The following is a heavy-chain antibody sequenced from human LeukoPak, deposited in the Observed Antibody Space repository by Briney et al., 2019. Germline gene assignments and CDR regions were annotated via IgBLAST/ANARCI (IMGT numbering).Heavy chain of an antibody. V-gene: IGHV4-4*07. CDR2: INTSGNT. Sequence: SSETLSLTCTVSGGSISSYYWSWIRQPAGKGLEWIGRINTSGNTNYNLSLKSRVTMSVDTSKNQFSLKLSSVTAADTAVYYCAGDFNVAAAFDYWGQGTLVTVSS. J-gene: IGHJ4*02. D-gene: IGHD6-19*01. CDR3: AGDFNVAAAFDY. CDR1: GGSISSYY.